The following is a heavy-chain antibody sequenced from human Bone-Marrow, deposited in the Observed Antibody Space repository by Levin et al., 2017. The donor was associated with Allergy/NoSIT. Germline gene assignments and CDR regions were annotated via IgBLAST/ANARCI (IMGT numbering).Heavy chain of an antibody. CDR1: GYSFTAYW. J-gene: IGHJ4*02. CDR3: ARQKEALAGWDY. Sequence: GESLKISCKTSGYSFTAYWIGWVRQMPGKGLEWMGIIYPGHSETTYSPSVQGQVTISADKSIRTVYLQWSSLKASDTAMYYCARQKEALAGWDYWGQGALVTVSS. CDR2: IYPGHSET. D-gene: IGHD6-19*01. V-gene: IGHV5-51*01.